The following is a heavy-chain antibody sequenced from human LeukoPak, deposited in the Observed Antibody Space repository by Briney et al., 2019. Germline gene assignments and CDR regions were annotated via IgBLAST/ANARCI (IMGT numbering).Heavy chain of an antibody. CDR3: ARGGDCGGDCYSFWHFDL. CDR1: GGSISHYY. D-gene: IGHD2-21*02. CDR2: IYYSGST. J-gene: IGHJ2*01. Sequence: NPSETLSLTCTVSGGSISHYYWSWLRQPPGKELEWIGYIYYSGSTNYNPSLRSRVSISLDTSKNQFSLQLGSVTAADTAVYYCARGGDCGGDCYSFWHFDLWGRGTLVTVSS. V-gene: IGHV4-59*01.